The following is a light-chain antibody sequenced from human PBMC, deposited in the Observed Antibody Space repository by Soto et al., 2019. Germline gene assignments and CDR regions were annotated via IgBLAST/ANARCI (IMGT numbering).Light chain of an antibody. Sequence: EIVLTQSPATLSLSPGERATLSCRASQSVSSHLAWYQQKPGQAPRLLIYDASNRATGIPARFSGSGSGTDFTLTNSSLEPEDFSVYYWQQRSTPWTFGQGTKVEI. J-gene: IGKJ1*01. CDR2: DAS. V-gene: IGKV3-11*01. CDR1: QSVSSH. CDR3: QQRSTPWT.